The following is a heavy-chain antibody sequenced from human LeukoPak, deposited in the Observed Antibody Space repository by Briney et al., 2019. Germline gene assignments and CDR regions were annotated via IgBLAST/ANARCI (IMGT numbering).Heavy chain of an antibody. CDR2: ISSSSYI. D-gene: IGHD4-17*01. Sequence: GGSLRLSCAASGFTFSSYSMNWVRQAPGKGLEWVSSISSSSYIYYADSVKGRFTISRDNAKNSLYLQMNSLRAEDTAMYYCARDEGDYGDYYFDYWGQGTVVTVSS. CDR1: GFTFSSYS. V-gene: IGHV3-21*01. J-gene: IGHJ4*02. CDR3: ARDEGDYGDYYFDY.